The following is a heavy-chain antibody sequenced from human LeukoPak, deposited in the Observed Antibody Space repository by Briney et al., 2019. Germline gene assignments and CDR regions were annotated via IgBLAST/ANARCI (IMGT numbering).Heavy chain of an antibody. CDR2: IYYSGST. CDR1: GGSVSSYY. Sequence: PSETLSLTCTVSGGSVSSYYWSWIRQPPGKGLEWIGYIYYSGSTNYNPSLKSRVTISVDTSKNQFSLKLSSVTAADTAVYYCARRKGIAAAGTKGGWFDPWGQGTLVTVSS. CDR3: ARRKGIAAAGTKGGWFDP. V-gene: IGHV4-59*02. J-gene: IGHJ5*02. D-gene: IGHD6-13*01.